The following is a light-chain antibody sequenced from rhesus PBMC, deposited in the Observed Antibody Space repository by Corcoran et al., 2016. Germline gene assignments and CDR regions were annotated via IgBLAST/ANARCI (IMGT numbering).Light chain of an antibody. CDR3: QQYSSRPLT. CDR2: AAS. V-gene: IGKV1S8*01. Sequence: DIQMTQSPSSLSASVGDRVTITCRASQTISSYLAWYQQKPGKVPTLLITAASTLQSGDPSRFSGSGSWTDFTLTISSLQSEDFATYYCQQYSSRPLTFGGVTKVELK. J-gene: IGKJ4*01. CDR1: QTISSY.